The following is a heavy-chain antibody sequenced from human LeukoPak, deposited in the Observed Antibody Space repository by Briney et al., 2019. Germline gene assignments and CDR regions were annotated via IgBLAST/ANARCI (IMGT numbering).Heavy chain of an antibody. J-gene: IGHJ6*02. CDR3: AIEYSSSVGPYGMDV. CDR2: IIPIFGTA. Sequence: ASVKVSFKASGGTFSSYAISWVRQAPGQGLEWMGGIIPIFGTANYAQKFQGRVTITADESTSTAYMELSSLRSEDTAVYYCAIEYSSSVGPYGMDVWGQGTTVTVSS. CDR1: GGTFSSYA. V-gene: IGHV1-69*13. D-gene: IGHD6-6*01.